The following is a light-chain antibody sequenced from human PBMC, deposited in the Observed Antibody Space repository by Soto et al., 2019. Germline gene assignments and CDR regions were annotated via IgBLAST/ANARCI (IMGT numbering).Light chain of an antibody. CDR3: CSYAGSSYV. V-gene: IGLV2-23*01. J-gene: IGLJ1*01. CDR1: SSDVGTYNL. Sequence: QSALTQPASVSGSPGQSITISCTGSSSDVGTYNLVSWYQQHPGEAPKLMIYEATKRPSGVSNRFSGSKSGNTASLTISGLQAEDEADYYCCSYAGSSYVFGTGTKLTVL. CDR2: EAT.